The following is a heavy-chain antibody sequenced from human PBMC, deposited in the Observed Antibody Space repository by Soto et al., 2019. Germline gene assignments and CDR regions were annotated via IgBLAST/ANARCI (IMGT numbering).Heavy chain of an antibody. Sequence: QVQLQESGPGLVKPSQTLSLTCTVSGGSINDGYYWSWIRQHPGKGLEWIGSISDSGSTSYNPSLKSRLTISVDTSKNQFSLNLRSVTAADTAVYYCARRDRSGFSYWLDTWGQGTLVTVSS. V-gene: IGHV4-31*03. CDR3: ARRDRSGFSYWLDT. CDR2: ISDSGST. CDR1: GGSINDGYY. D-gene: IGHD3-22*01. J-gene: IGHJ5*02.